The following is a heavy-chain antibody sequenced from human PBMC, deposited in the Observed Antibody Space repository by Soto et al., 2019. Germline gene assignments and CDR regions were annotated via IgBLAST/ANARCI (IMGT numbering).Heavy chain of an antibody. J-gene: IGHJ5*02. D-gene: IGHD1-26*01. V-gene: IGHV1-69*13. CDR2: IIPRSAKS. Sequence: SVKVSCKASGYTFTRYAMHWMRQAPGRGLEWVGGIIPRSAKSNYAQKFEGRVTITADESTSTAYMELSSLRSDDTAVYYCAIEGSSGSYWMADPWGQGTQVTVSS. CDR1: GYTFTRYA. CDR3: AIEGSSGSYWMADP.